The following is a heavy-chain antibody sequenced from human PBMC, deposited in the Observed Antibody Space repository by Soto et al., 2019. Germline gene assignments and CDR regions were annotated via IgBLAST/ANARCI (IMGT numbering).Heavy chain of an antibody. Sequence: EVQLVESGGGLIQPGGSLRLSCAASGFTVSSNYMSWVRQAPGKGLEWVSVIYSGGSTYYADSVKGRFTISRDNSKNTLYLQMNSLRAEDTAVYYCARSKDPVPKDAFDIWGQGTMVTVSS. D-gene: IGHD2-2*01. V-gene: IGHV3-53*01. CDR3: ARSKDPVPKDAFDI. CDR1: GFTVSSNY. J-gene: IGHJ3*02. CDR2: IYSGGST.